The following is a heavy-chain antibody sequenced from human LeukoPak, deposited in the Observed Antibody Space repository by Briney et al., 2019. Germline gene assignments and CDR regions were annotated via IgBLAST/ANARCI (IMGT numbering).Heavy chain of an antibody. V-gene: IGHV4-61*02. J-gene: IGHJ3*02. CDR3: ARDDYGDLDAFDI. D-gene: IGHD4-17*01. CDR1: GGSISSGSYY. CDR2: IYTSGST. Sequence: SETLSLTCTVSGGSISSGSYYWSWIRQPAGKGLEWIGRIYTSGSTNYNPSLKSRVTISVDTSKNQFSLKLTSVTAADTAVYYCARDDYGDLDAFDIWGQGTMVTVSS.